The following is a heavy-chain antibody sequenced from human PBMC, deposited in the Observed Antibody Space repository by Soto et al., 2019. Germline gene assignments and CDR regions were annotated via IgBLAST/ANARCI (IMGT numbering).Heavy chain of an antibody. Sequence: EVQLLESGGGLVQPGGSLGLSCAASGFTFISYAMSWVRQAPGKGLEWVSGISESGDSTYYADSVKGRFTISRDNSKNTLYLQMNSLRAEDKAVYYCAKDGMVATVYWGQGTLVTVSS. J-gene: IGHJ4*02. CDR2: ISESGDST. V-gene: IGHV3-23*01. D-gene: IGHD5-12*01. CDR3: AKDGMVATVY. CDR1: GFTFISYA.